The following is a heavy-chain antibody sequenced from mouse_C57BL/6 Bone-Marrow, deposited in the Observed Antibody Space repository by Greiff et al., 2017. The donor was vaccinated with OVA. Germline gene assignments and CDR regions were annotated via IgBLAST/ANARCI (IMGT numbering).Heavy chain of an antibody. V-gene: IGHV1-22*01. J-gene: IGHJ1*03. Sequence: VQLQQSGPELVKPGASVKMSCKASGYTFTDYNMHWVKQSHGKSLEWIGYINPNNGGTSYNQKFKGKATLTVNKSSSTAYMELRSLTSEDSAVYYCASYYDYDWGYFDVWGTGTTVTVSS. D-gene: IGHD2-4*01. CDR2: INPNNGGT. CDR1: GYTFTDYN. CDR3: ASYYDYDWGYFDV.